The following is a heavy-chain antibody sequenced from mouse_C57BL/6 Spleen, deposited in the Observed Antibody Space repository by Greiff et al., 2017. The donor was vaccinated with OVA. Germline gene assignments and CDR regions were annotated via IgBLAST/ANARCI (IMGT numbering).Heavy chain of an antibody. J-gene: IGHJ4*01. V-gene: IGHV1-81*01. CDR2: IYPRSGNT. D-gene: IGHD2-4*01. CDR3: ARRRYYDYTSYAMDY. CDR1: GYTFTSYG. Sequence: VQLQQSGAELARPGASVKLSCKASGYTFTSYGISWVKQRTGQGLEWIGEIYPRSGNTYYNEKFKGKATLTADKSSSTAYMELRSLTSEDAAVYFCARRRYYDYTSYAMDYWGQGTSVTVSS.